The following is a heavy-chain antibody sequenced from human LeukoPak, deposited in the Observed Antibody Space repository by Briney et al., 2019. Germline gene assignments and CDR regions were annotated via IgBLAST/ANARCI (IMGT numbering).Heavy chain of an antibody. CDR2: IIPILGIA. J-gene: IGHJ4*02. Sequence: ASVKVSCKASGGTFSSYAISWVRQAPGQGLEWMGRIIPILGIANYAQKFQGRVTITADKPTSTAYMELSSLRSEDTAVYYCARDTPDLYYYDSSGYYYMHYWGQGTLVTVSS. D-gene: IGHD3-22*01. V-gene: IGHV1-69*04. CDR1: GGTFSSYA. CDR3: ARDTPDLYYYDSSGYYYMHY.